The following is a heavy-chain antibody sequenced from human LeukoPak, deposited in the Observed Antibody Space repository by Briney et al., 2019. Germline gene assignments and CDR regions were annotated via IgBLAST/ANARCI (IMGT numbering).Heavy chain of an antibody. CDR2: ISTGGTTT. J-gene: IGHJ4*02. CDR1: GFTFSSYW. Sequence: GGSLRLSCVASGFTFSSYWMHWVRRAPGKGLVWVSRISTGGTTTNYADSVKGRFTISRDNAKNTLYLQMNSLRAEDTAVYYCARHIYSDYWGQGTLVTVSS. V-gene: IGHV3-74*01. CDR3: ARHIYSDY.